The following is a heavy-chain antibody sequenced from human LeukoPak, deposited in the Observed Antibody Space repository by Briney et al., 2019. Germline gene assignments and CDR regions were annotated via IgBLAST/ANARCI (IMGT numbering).Heavy chain of an antibody. CDR2: IYYSGST. CDR3: ARDMMVAFDI. D-gene: IGHD3-16*01. CDR1: GGSISSYY. J-gene: IGHJ3*02. Sequence: PSETLSLTCTVSGGSISSYYWSWIRQPPGKGLEWIGYIYYSGSTNYNPSLKGRVTISVDTSRNQFSLKLSSVTAADTAVYYCARDMMVAFDIWGQGAMVTVSS. V-gene: IGHV4-59*01.